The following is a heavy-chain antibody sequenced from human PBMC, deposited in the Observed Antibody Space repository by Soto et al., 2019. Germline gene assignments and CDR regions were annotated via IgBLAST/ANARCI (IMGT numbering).Heavy chain of an antibody. J-gene: IGHJ4*02. V-gene: IGHV1-69*04. CDR3: ARDLSSSSCLDY. CDR2: IIPILGIA. Sequence: SVKVSCKASGGTFSSYTISWVRQAPGQGLEWMGRIIPILGIANYAQKFQGRVTITADKSTSTAYMELSGLRSEDTAVYYCARDLSSSSCLDYWGQGTLVTVSS. CDR1: GGTFSSYT. D-gene: IGHD6-13*01.